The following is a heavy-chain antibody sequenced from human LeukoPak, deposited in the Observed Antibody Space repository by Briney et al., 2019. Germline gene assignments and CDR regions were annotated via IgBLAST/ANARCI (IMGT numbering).Heavy chain of an antibody. D-gene: IGHD3-10*01. CDR1: GLTVSSNC. CDR3: ARERYGEFWYGAYDF. Sequence: GGSLRLSCAASGLTVSSNCMSWVRQAPGKGLEWVANIKEDGSEKYYADSVKGRFTISKDNTKNSQSLQMNSLRAEDTAVYYCARERYGEFWYGAYDFWGQGTLVTVSS. J-gene: IGHJ4*02. V-gene: IGHV3-7*01. CDR2: IKEDGSEK.